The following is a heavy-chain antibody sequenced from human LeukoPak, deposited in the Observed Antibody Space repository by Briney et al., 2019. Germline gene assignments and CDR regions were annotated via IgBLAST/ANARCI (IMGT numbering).Heavy chain of an antibody. J-gene: IGHJ4*02. CDR3: ARGHVDASMASFDY. CDR1: GGSITSYY. Sequence: PSETLSLTCTVSGGSITSYYWSWIRQPAGKGLEWIGRIYNSGSTNYNPSLNSRVTMSVDTSKNQFSLKLSSVTAADTAVYYCARGHVDASMASFDYWGRGTLVTVSS. V-gene: IGHV4-4*07. CDR2: IYNSGST. D-gene: IGHD5-18*01.